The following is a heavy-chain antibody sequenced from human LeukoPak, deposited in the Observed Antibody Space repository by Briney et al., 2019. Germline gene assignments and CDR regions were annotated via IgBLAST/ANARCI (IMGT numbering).Heavy chain of an antibody. CDR2: ISGSAATT. Sequence: GGSLRLSCVASGVTLNNFAMTWVPHALGKGPEWVSGISGSAATTYYADSVKGRFTISRDNSKNTLYLQINSLRVEDTALYYCVKGGWGTTFHIWGQGTMVTVSS. D-gene: IGHD1-7*01. J-gene: IGHJ3*02. CDR3: VKGGWGTTFHI. V-gene: IGHV3-23*01. CDR1: GVTLNNFA.